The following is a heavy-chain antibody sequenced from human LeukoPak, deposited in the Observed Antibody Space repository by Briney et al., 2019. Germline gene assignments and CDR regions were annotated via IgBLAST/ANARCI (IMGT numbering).Heavy chain of an antibody. CDR3: ARGGDRVLGIFGVSAGWFDP. CDR1: GGSIISYY. V-gene: IGHV4-59*01. CDR2: IYYSGST. J-gene: IGHJ5*02. D-gene: IGHD3-3*01. Sequence: PSETLSLTCTVSGGSIISYYWSWIRQPPGKGLEWIGYIYYSGSTNYNPSLKSRVTISVDTSKNQFSLKLSSVTAADTAVYYCARGGDRVLGIFGVSAGWFDPWGQGTLVTVSS.